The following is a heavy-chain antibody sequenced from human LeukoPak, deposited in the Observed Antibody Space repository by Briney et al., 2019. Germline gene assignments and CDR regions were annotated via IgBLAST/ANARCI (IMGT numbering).Heavy chain of an antibody. CDR2: INHSGST. CDR3: ARGVAVSSSGWYNY. CDR1: GGSFSGYY. V-gene: IGHV4-34*01. Sequence: SETLSLTCAVYGGSFSGYYWSWIRQPPGKGLEWIGEINHSGSTNYNPSLKSRVTISVDMSKNQFSLKLSSVTAADTAVYYCARGVAVSSSGWYNYWGQGTLVTVSS. D-gene: IGHD6-19*01. J-gene: IGHJ4*02.